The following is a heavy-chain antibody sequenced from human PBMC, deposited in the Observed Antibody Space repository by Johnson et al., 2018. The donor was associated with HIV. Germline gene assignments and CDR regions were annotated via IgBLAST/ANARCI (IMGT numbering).Heavy chain of an antibody. CDR3: ARDSALSTHWLVRSGGDAFDI. J-gene: IGHJ3*02. V-gene: IGHV3-30*04. CDR2: ISYDGSNK. Sequence: QVQVVESGGGVVQPGRSLRLSCAASGFTFSSYAMHWVRQAPGKGLEWVAVISYDGSNKYYADSVKGRFTISRDNSKNTMYLQMNSLRAEDTAGYYCARDSALSTHWLVRSGGDAFDIWGQGTMVTVSS. D-gene: IGHD6-19*01. CDR1: GFTFSSYA.